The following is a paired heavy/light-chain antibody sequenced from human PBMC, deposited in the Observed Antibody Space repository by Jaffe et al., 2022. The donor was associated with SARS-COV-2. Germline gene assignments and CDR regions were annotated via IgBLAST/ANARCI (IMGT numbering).Heavy chain of an antibody. D-gene: IGHD2-2*01. CDR1: GFTFRGYG. Sequence: EVQLVESGGGLVQPGGSLRLSCAGSGFTFRGYGMHWVRQAPGKGLDYVAGITNNGGSTYYASSVKGRFTISRDNSKNMLYLQMGSLRAEDMAVYYCAILDIVVGPGGYYGMDVWGQGTTVTVSS. J-gene: IGHJ6*02. V-gene: IGHV3-64*01. CDR3: AILDIVVGPGGYYGMDV. CDR2: ITNNGGST.
Light chain of an antibody. Sequence: DIVLTQSPATLSLSPGETATLSCRASQNVNSYLVWYQQKAGQAPRPLIYDASNRATGIPARFSGSGSGTDFTLTISNLEPEDFAVYYCQQRNNWPPYTFGQGTKVEIK. CDR2: DAS. CDR1: QNVNSY. J-gene: IGKJ2*01. CDR3: QQRNNWPPYT. V-gene: IGKV3-11*01.